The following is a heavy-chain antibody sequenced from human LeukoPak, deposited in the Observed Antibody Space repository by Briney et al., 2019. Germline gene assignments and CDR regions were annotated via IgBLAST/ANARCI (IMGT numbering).Heavy chain of an antibody. V-gene: IGHV3-23*01. CDR3: AKAMLRIAAAGKVHFDY. Sequence: GGSLRLSCAASGFTFSSYAMSWVRRAPGKGLEWVSAISGSGGSTYYADSVKGRFTISRDNSKNTLYLQMNSLRAEDTAVYYCAKAMLRIAAAGKVHFDYWGQGTLVTVSS. J-gene: IGHJ4*02. CDR1: GFTFSSYA. CDR2: ISGSGGST. D-gene: IGHD6-13*01.